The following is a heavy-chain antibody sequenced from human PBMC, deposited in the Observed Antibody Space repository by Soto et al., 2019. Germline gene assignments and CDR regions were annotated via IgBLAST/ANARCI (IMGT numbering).Heavy chain of an antibody. CDR1: GFSLNTGGVC. CDR3: ARIMGPQGDSNDY. V-gene: IGHV2-70*17. CDR2: IDWDDDK. Sequence: GSGPTLVNPTQTLTLTCTFSGFSLNTGGVCVSWVRQPPGKALQWLARIDWDDDKFYSTSLKTRLTISKDTSKNQVVLTMTNVDPVDTATYYCARIMGPQGDSNDYWGQGILVTVSS. J-gene: IGHJ4*02. D-gene: IGHD3-10*01.